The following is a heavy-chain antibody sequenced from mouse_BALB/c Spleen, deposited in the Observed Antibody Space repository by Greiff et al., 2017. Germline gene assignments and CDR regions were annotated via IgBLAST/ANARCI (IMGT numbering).Heavy chain of an antibody. CDR3: AREVYCSSYEFAY. V-gene: IGHV2-6-7*01. CDR1: GFTLTGYG. CDR2: IWGDGST. Sequence: VMLVESGPGLVAPSQSLSITCTVSGFTLTGYGVNWVRQPPGKGLEWLGMIWGDGSTDYNSALKSRLSISKDNSKSQVFLKMISLQTDDTATYYCAREVYCSSYEFAYWGQGTLVTVSA. D-gene: IGHD1-1*01. J-gene: IGHJ3*01.